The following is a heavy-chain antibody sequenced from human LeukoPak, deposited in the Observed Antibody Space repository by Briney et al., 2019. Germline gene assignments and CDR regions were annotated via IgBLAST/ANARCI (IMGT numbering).Heavy chain of an antibody. D-gene: IGHD6-13*01. CDR1: GGSIGSYY. CDR3: ARGRHSGTYSYYYMDV. Sequence: SETLSLTCTVSGGSIGSYYWSWIRQPPGKGLEWIGYIYASGSTNYNPSLKSRVTISVDTSKNQFSLKVSSVTAADTAAYYCARGRHSGTYSYYYMDVWGRGTTVTVSS. CDR2: IYASGST. J-gene: IGHJ6*03. V-gene: IGHV4-4*09.